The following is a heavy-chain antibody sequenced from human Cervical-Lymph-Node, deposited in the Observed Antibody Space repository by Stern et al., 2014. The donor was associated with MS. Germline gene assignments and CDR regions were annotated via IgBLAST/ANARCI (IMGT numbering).Heavy chain of an antibody. CDR3: ARGRGYSSSWYSFDY. CDR2: IKPNSGGT. J-gene: IGHJ4*02. Sequence: VQLVESGAEVKKPGASVKVSCKASGYTFTGYYMHWVRQAPGQGLEWMGWIKPNSGGTNYAQKFQGWVTMTRDTSISTAYMELSRLRSDDTAVDYCARGRGYSSSWYSFDYWGQGTLVTVSS. D-gene: IGHD6-13*01. CDR1: GYTFTGYY. V-gene: IGHV1-2*04.